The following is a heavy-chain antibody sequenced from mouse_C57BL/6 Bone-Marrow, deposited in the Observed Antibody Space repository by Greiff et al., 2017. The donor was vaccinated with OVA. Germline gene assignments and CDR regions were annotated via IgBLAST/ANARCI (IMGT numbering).Heavy chain of an antibody. CDR2: IDPSDSYT. D-gene: IGHD1-1*01. J-gene: IGHJ1*03. CDR3: ARSDYYGSRSVPYWYFDV. Sequence: QVQLQQPGAELVRPGSSVKLSCKASGYTFTSYWMHWVKQRPGQGLEWIGVIDPSDSYTNYNQKFKGKATLTVDTSSSTAYMQLSSLTSEDSAVYYCARSDYYGSRSVPYWYFDVWGTGTTVTVSS. V-gene: IGHV1-59*01. CDR1: GYTFTSYW.